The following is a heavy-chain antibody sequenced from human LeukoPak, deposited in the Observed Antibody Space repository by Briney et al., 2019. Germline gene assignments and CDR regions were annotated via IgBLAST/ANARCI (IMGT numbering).Heavy chain of an antibody. V-gene: IGHV3-23*01. Sequence: GGSLRLSCAASGITIRSSGMSWVHQAPGKGLEWVSGISASDGNTYYADSVQGRFTISRDSSENTLYLQMNSLRAGDTAIYYCTKDEGWEHHYWGQGTLVTVSS. CDR2: ISASDGNT. J-gene: IGHJ4*02. D-gene: IGHD1/OR15-1a*01. CDR1: GITIRSSG. CDR3: TKDEGWEHHY.